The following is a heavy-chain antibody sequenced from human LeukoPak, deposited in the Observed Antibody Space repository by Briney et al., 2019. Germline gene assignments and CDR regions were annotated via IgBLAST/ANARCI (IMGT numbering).Heavy chain of an antibody. CDR3: ARDLGLVPPEVYDYFDH. CDR1: GFTFSDYY. D-gene: IGHD3/OR15-3a*01. V-gene: IGHV3-11*04. Sequence: TGGSLRLSCAASGFTFSDYYMSWIRQAPGKGLEWVSYISSSGSTIYYADSVKGRFTISRDNAKNTLYLQINSLRAEDTAIYYCARDLGLVPPEVYDYFDHWGQGTLVTVSS. J-gene: IGHJ4*02. CDR2: ISSSGSTI.